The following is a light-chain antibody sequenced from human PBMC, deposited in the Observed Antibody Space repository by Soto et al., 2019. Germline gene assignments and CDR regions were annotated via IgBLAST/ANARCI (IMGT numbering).Light chain of an antibody. CDR2: DAS. V-gene: IGKV1-33*01. CDR3: QQYDNLLVT. CDR1: QDISNY. Sequence: DLPMTQSPSSLSASVGDRVTITCQASQDISNYLNWYQQKPGKAPKLLIYDASNLETGVPSRFSGSGSGTDFTCTISSLQPEDIATYYCQQYDNLLVTFGPGTKVDIK. J-gene: IGKJ3*01.